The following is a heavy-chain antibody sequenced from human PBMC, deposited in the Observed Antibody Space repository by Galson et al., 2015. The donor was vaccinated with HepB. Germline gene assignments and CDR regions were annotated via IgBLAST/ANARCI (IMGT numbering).Heavy chain of an antibody. CDR2: ISYEGNNK. V-gene: IGHV3-30-3*01. D-gene: IGHD3-3*01. Sequence: SLRLSCAASGFTFSTYAMHWVRQAPGKGLEWVAVISYEGNNKYDADSVKGRFTISRDNSKNTLYLQMNSLRAEDTAVYYCARDHYDFWSGYYGLFDYWGQGTLVTVSS. CDR1: GFTFSTYA. J-gene: IGHJ4*02. CDR3: ARDHYDFWSGYYGLFDY.